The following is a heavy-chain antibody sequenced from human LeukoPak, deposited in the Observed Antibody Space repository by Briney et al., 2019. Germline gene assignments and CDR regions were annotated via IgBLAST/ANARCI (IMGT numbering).Heavy chain of an antibody. V-gene: IGHV3-30*02. CDR2: IRYDGSNK. D-gene: IGHD4-17*01. CDR3: ARERDIYGDYPD. Sequence: PGGSLRLSCAASEFTFRSYGMHWVRQAPGKGLDWVAFIRYDGSNKYYADSVKGRFTISRDNSRNTLYLQMNSLRAEDTAVYYCARERDIYGDYPDWGQGTLVTASS. J-gene: IGHJ4*02. CDR1: EFTFRSYG.